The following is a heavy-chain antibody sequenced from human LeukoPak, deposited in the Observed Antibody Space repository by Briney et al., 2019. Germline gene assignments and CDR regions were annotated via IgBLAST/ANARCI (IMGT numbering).Heavy chain of an antibody. J-gene: IGHJ4*02. V-gene: IGHV7-4-1*02. CDR2: INTNTGNP. D-gene: IGHD1-26*01. CDR3: ARDQWELLDYFDY. CDR1: GYTFTSYA. Sequence: EASVKVSCKAPGYTFTSYAMNWVRQAPGQGLEWMGWINTNTGNPTYAQGFTGRFVFSLDTSVSTAYLQISSLKAEDTAVYYCARDQWELLDYFDYWGQGTLVTVSS.